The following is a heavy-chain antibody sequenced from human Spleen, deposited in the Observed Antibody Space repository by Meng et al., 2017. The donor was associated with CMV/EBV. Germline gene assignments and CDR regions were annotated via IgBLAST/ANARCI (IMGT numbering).Heavy chain of an antibody. Sequence: GESLKISCAASGFTFSSYDMHWVRQGTGKGLEWVSGIGIAGDTHYTGSVKGRFTISRENDKNSLYLEMNSLRAEDTAVYYCAKDSDKWGYEDYFDYWGQGTLVTVSS. J-gene: IGHJ4*02. CDR3: AKDSDKWGYEDYFDY. V-gene: IGHV3-13*01. CDR2: IGIAGDT. D-gene: IGHD1-26*01. CDR1: GFTFSSYD.